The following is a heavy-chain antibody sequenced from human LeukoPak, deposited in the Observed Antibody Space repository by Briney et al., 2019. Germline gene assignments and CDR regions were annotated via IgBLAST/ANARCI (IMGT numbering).Heavy chain of an antibody. J-gene: IGHJ4*02. CDR2: ISGSGGAT. CDR3: ARETSGHHDY. CDR1: GFSLTSYA. D-gene: IGHD3-10*01. V-gene: IGHV3-23*01. Sequence: PGGSLRLSCAASGFSLTSYAMTWVRQAPGKGLQWVSVISGSGGATYYADSVKGRFTISRDNSKNTVYLQMNSLRAEDTAVYYCARETSGHHDYWGQGTLVTVSS.